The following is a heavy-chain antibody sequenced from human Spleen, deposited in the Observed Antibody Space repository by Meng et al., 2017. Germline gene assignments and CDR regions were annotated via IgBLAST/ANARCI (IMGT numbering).Heavy chain of an antibody. V-gene: IGHV3-43D*04. Sequence: GGSLRLSCAASGFTFDDYAMHWVRQAPGKGLEWVSLISWDGVSTYYADSVKGRFTISRDNSKNSLYLQMNSLRAEDTALYYCAKSGRNYYYYYGMDVWGQGTTVTVSS. CDR3: AKSGRNYYYYYGMDV. CDR2: ISWDGVST. J-gene: IGHJ6*02. CDR1: GFTFDDYA.